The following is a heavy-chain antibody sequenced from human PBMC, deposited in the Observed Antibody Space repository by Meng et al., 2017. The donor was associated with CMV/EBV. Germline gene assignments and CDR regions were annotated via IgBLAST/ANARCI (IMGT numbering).Heavy chain of an antibody. CDR3: ARVTSRVAGAFDY. CDR1: GGSISSGSYY. Sequence: QAQLRGPGPGLVKPSQTLSLTCTVSGGSISSGSYYWSWIRQPAGKGLEWIGRIYTSGSTYYNPSLKSRVTISVDTSKNQFSLKLSSVTAADTAVYYCARVTSRVAGAFDYWGQGTLVTVSS. D-gene: IGHD1-14*01. J-gene: IGHJ4*02. V-gene: IGHV4-61*02. CDR2: IYTSGST.